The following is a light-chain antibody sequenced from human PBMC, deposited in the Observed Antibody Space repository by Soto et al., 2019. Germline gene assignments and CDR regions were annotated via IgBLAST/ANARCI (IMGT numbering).Light chain of an antibody. J-gene: IGLJ1*01. V-gene: IGLV2-14*03. Sequence: QSVLTQPASVSGSPGQSITISCSGTSSDIGSYDHVAWYQQFPGKSPKLIIYAVSDRPSGVSDRFSGSKSGISASLTISGLQTEDEADYYCFSYTDRQSYLFGTGTNVTVL. CDR2: AVS. CDR3: FSYTDRQSYL. CDR1: SSDIGSYDH.